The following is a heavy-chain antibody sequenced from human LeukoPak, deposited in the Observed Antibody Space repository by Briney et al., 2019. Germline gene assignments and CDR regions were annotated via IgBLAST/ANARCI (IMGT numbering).Heavy chain of an antibody. CDR2: IKQDGSER. Sequence: GGSLRLSCAASGFTFSSYWMSWVRQAPGKGLEWVANIKQDGSERYYVDSVKGRFTISRDNAKNSLYLQMNSLRAEDTAVYYCSRPRGCSDGSCDNFDYWGQGTLVTVSS. V-gene: IGHV3-7*03. CDR3: SRPRGCSDGSCDNFDY. D-gene: IGHD2-15*01. CDR1: GFTFSSYW. J-gene: IGHJ4*02.